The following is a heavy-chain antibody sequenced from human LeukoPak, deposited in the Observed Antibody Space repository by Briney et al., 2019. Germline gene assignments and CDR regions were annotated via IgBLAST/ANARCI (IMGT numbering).Heavy chain of an antibody. V-gene: IGHV4-34*01. CDR2: INHSGST. J-gene: IGHJ4*02. Sequence: SETLSLTCAVYGGSFSGYYWSWIRQPPGKGLEWIGEINHSGSTNYNPSLKSRVTISVDTSKNQFSLKLSSVTAADTAVYYCARGDVGATGPNFDYWGRGTLVTVSS. CDR3: ARGDVGATGPNFDY. CDR1: GGSFSGYY. D-gene: IGHD1-26*01.